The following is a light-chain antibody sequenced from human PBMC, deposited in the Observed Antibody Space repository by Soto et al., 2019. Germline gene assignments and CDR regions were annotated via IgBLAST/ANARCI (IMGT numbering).Light chain of an antibody. J-gene: IGLJ2*01. V-gene: IGLV1-40*01. CDR3: QSYDSSLSGVV. Sequence: QSVLTQPPSVSGAPGQRVTISCTGSTSNIGAGYDVHWYQQLPGTAPKLLIYGNSNRPSGVPDRFSGSKSGPSASLAITGVEAEDEADYYCQSYDSSLSGVVFGGGTKLPVL. CDR2: GNS. CDR1: TSNIGAGYD.